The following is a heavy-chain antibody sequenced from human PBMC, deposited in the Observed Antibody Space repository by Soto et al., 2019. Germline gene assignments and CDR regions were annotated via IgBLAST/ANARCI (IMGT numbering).Heavy chain of an antibody. Sequence: SETLSLTCTVSGGSISSSSYYWGWIRQPLGKGLEWIGSIYYSGSTYYNPSLKSRVTISVDTSKNQFSLKLSSVTAADTAVYYCARITYGVVVPASMGRDYWGQGILVTVSS. CDR1: GGSISSSSYY. CDR3: ARITYGVVVPASMGRDY. D-gene: IGHD2-2*01. V-gene: IGHV4-39*01. J-gene: IGHJ4*02. CDR2: IYYSGST.